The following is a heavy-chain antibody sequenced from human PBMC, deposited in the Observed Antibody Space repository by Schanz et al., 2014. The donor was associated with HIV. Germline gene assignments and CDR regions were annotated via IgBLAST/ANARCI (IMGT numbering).Heavy chain of an antibody. D-gene: IGHD3-22*01. Sequence: VRLVESGGTSVQPGGSLRLSCAASGFTFSTYRMNWVRQAPGKGLAWVAIIWYDGSKKYYADSVKGRFTISRDNSKNTLYLQMNSLRAEDTAVYYCAKALRDHYDATGYYRFWGQGILVTVSA. V-gene: IGHV3-33*06. CDR2: IWYDGSKK. J-gene: IGHJ4*02. CDR1: GFTFSTYR. CDR3: AKALRDHYDATGYYRF.